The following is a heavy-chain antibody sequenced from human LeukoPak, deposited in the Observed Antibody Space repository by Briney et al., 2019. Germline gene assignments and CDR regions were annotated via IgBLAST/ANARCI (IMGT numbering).Heavy chain of an antibody. Sequence: SQTLSLTCAVSGGSISSGGYSWSWIRQPPGKALEWIGYIYHSGSTYYNPSLKSRVTISVDRSKNLFSLKLSSVTAADTAVYYCARDGGDILTGDYFDYWGQGTLVTVSS. D-gene: IGHD3-9*01. CDR3: ARDGGDILTGDYFDY. CDR2: IYHSGST. CDR1: GGSISSGGYS. V-gene: IGHV4-30-2*01. J-gene: IGHJ4*02.